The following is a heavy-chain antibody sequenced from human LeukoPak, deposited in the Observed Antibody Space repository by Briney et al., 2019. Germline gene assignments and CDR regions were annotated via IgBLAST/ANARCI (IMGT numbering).Heavy chain of an antibody. J-gene: IGHJ5*02. Sequence: PGGSLRLSCATSGFTFSSYAVGWVRQAPGKGLEWVSSISGSGSTTYYADSVKGRFTISRDNSKNTLYLQMNSLRVEDTGVYYCARQPVKRARYAQGSWFDPWGQGTLVTVSS. CDR1: GFTFSSYA. V-gene: IGHV3-23*01. CDR2: ISGSGSTT. D-gene: IGHD2-8*01. CDR3: ARQPVKRARYAQGSWFDP.